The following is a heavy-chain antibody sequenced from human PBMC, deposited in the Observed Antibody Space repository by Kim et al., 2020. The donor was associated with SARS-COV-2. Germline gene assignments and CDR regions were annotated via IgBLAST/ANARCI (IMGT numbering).Heavy chain of an antibody. J-gene: IGHJ4*02. D-gene: IGHD6-13*01. Sequence: FTISRDNAKNSLYLQMNSLRAEDTAVYYCARDGGGYSSSWFGQNRYYFDYWGQGTLVTVSS. V-gene: IGHV3-11*04. CDR3: ARDGGGYSSSWFGQNRYYFDY.